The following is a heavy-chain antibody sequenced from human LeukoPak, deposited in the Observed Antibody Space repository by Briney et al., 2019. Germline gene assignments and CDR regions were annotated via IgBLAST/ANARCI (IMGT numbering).Heavy chain of an antibody. CDR1: GGSISSGRYY. V-gene: IGHV4-31*03. CDR2: IFYSGST. CDR3: ARDRAPSSGGYDNDNWFDH. J-gene: IGHJ5*02. D-gene: IGHD5-12*01. Sequence: SETLSLTCTVSGGSISSGRYYWNWLRQHPGKGLEGLGYIFYSGSTYYNPSLKSRVTISLGTSKNQFSLKLNSVTVADTAVYYCARDRAPSSGGYDNDNWFDHWGQGTLVTVSS.